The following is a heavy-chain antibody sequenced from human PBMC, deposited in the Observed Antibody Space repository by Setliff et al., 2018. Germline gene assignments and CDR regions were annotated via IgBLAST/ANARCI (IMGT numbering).Heavy chain of an antibody. D-gene: IGHD2-15*01. V-gene: IGHV3-9*01. J-gene: IGHJ4*02. CDR2: ISWNGGNM. CDR3: ARTCSGSGCYAGLES. Sequence: GGSLRLSCVASGFKFDDYAMHWVRQTPGKGLEWVSGISWNGGNMDYADSVKGRLTISRDNSKNTLYLQMNSLRPEDTAVYYCARTCSGSGCYAGLESWGQGTPVTVSS. CDR1: GFKFDDYA.